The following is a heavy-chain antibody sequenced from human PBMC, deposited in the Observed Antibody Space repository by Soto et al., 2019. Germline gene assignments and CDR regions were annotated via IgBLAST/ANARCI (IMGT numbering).Heavy chain of an antibody. CDR1: GGSISPFY. CDR2: LYYSGNT. CDR3: ARVGVVAARTFHY. Sequence: SETLSLTCTVSGGSISPFYWSWVRQPPGKGLEWIGYLYYSGNTNYNPSLKSRVTISVDASKNQVSLRLTSVTAADTAVYYCARVGVVAARTFHYWGQRTVVTVSS. D-gene: IGHD2-15*01. J-gene: IGHJ4*02. V-gene: IGHV4-59*01.